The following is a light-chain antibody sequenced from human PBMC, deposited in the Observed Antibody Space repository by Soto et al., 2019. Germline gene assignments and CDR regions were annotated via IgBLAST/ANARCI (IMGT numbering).Light chain of an antibody. Sequence: EIVLTQSPGTLSLSPGERATLSCRASQSVSSSYLAWYQQKPGQAPRLLIYRASSRATGIPDRFSGSGSGTDFTLTISRLEPEDFAVYYCQQYGNSPRYSFGQGTKLEIK. V-gene: IGKV3-20*01. CDR3: QQYGNSPRYS. J-gene: IGKJ2*03. CDR1: QSVSSSY. CDR2: RAS.